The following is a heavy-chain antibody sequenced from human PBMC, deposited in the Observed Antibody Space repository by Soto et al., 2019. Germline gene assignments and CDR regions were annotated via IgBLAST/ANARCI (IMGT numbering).Heavy chain of an antibody. J-gene: IGHJ4*02. CDR1: GFTFDDYA. CDR3: AKDSGSYLTHIDY. V-gene: IGHV3-9*01. Sequence: EVQLVESGGGLVQPGRSLRLSCAASGFTFDDYAMHWVRQAPGKGLEWVSGISWNSGSIGYADSVKGRFTISRDNAKNSLYLQMNSLRAEDTALYYCAKDSGSYLTHIDYWGQGTLVTVSS. CDR2: ISWNSGSI. D-gene: IGHD3-10*01.